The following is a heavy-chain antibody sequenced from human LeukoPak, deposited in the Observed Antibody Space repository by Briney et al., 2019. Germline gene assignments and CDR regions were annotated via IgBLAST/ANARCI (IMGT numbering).Heavy chain of an antibody. CDR2: ISTGSSTI. J-gene: IGHJ4*02. CDR3: ARANWNDFDY. V-gene: IGHV3-48*02. D-gene: IGHD1-1*01. Sequence: GGSLRLSCAASGSTFSTYSMIWVRQAPGRGLEWVSYISTGSSTIHYADSVQGRFTISRDNAKNSLYLQMNSLRDEDTAVYYCARANWNDFDYWGQGTLVTVSS. CDR1: GSTFSTYS.